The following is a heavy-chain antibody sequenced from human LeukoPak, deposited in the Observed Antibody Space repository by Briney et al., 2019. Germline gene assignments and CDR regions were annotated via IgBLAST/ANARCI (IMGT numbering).Heavy chain of an antibody. CDR3: ARVPSGIVVVRPFDY. Sequence: PGGSLRLSCAASGFTFSSYGMHWVRQAPGKGLEWVAVIWYDGSNKYYADSVKGRFTISRDNSKNTLYLQMNSLRAEDTAVYYCARVPSGIVVVRPFDYWGQGTLVTVSS. CDR1: GFTFSSYG. CDR2: IWYDGSNK. J-gene: IGHJ4*02. V-gene: IGHV3-33*01. D-gene: IGHD3-22*01.